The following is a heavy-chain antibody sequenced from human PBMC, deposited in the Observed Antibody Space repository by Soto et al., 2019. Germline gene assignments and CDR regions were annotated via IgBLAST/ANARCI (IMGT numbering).Heavy chain of an antibody. CDR3: AAALPWFGELLWAVDYYYYGMDV. J-gene: IGHJ6*02. CDR2: IVVGSGNT. D-gene: IGHD3-10*01. V-gene: IGHV1-58*01. CDR1: GFTFTSSA. Sequence: GASVKVSCKASGFTFTSSAVQWVRQARGQRLEWIGWIVVGSGNTNYAQKFQERVTITRDMSTSTAYMELSSLRSEDTAVYYCAAALPWFGELLWAVDYYYYGMDVWGQGTTVTVSS.